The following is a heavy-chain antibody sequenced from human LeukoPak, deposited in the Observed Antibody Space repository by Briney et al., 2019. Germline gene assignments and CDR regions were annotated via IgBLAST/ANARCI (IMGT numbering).Heavy chain of an antibody. J-gene: IGHJ4*02. V-gene: IGHV3-23*01. CDR3: AKDLRDIVVLKATIMD. Sequence: GGSLSLSCVASGFTFNTYAMSWVRPAPGKGLEWVSLISGSASTTYYADSVTGRFTISRDNSKNTLYLQMNSLRAEDTAVYYCAKDLRDIVVLKATIMDWGQGTLVTVSS. D-gene: IGHD2-2*01. CDR2: ISGSASTT. CDR1: GFTFNTYA.